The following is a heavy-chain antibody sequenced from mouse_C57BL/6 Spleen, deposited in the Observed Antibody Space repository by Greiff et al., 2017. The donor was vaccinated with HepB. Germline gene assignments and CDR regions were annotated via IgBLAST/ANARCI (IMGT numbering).Heavy chain of an antibody. CDR1: GFSLTSYG. J-gene: IGHJ1*03. V-gene: IGHV2-4*01. CDR2: IWSGGST. CDR3: AAYHSNFGGYFDV. Sequence: VKLVESGPGLVQPSQSLSITCTVSGFSLTSYGVHWVRQPPGKGLEWLGVIWSGGSTDYNAAFISRLSISKDNSKSQVFFKMNSLQADDTAIYYCAAYHSNFGGYFDVWGTGTTVTVSS. D-gene: IGHD2-5*01.